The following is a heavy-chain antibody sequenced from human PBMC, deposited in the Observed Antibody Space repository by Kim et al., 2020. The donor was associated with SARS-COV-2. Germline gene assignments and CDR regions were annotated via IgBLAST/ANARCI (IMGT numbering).Heavy chain of an antibody. D-gene: IGHD2-21*02. Sequence: PGKGRFSISRDDSKTTLYLQMNSLKTEDTAVYYCTSALGDDCGGDGYSGVWGQGTTVTVSS. CDR3: TSALGDDCGGDGYSGV. J-gene: IGHJ6*02. V-gene: IGHV3-15*01.